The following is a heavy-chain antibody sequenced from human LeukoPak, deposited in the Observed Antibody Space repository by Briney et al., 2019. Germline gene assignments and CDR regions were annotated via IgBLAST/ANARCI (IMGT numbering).Heavy chain of an antibody. D-gene: IGHD6-13*01. CDR1: GFTFSSYA. CDR2: ISGSGGST. J-gene: IGHJ4*02. CDR3: AKDLGIAAAGPLFDY. Sequence: GRSLRLSCAASGFTFSSYAMSWVRQAPGKGLEWVSAISGSGGSTYYADSVKGRFTISRDNSKNTLYLQMNSLRAEDTAVYYCAKDLGIAAAGPLFDYWGQGTLVTVSS. V-gene: IGHV3-23*01.